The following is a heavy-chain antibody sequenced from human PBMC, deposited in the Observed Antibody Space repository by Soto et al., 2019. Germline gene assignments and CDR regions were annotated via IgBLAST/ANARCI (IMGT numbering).Heavy chain of an antibody. J-gene: IGHJ6*02. V-gene: IGHV3-30*18. D-gene: IGHD2-15*01. CDR2: ISYDGSNK. CDR3: AKDSSLEYYYYYGMDV. Sequence: QVQLVESGGGVVQPGRSLRLSCAASGFTFSSYGMHWVRQAPGXGXEWVAVISYDGSNKYYADSVKGRFTISRDNSKNTLYLQMNSLRAEDTAVYYCAKDSSLEYYYYYGMDVWGQGTTVTVSS. CDR1: GFTFSSYG.